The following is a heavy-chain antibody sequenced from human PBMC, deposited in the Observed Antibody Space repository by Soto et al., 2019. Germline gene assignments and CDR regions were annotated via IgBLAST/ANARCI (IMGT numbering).Heavy chain of an antibody. D-gene: IGHD3-10*01. V-gene: IGHV3-30*18. J-gene: IGHJ5*01. Sequence: QVQMVESGGGVVQPGTSLRLSCVVTGLTFSGYGMHWVRQAPGKGLEWVADITYDGSSTYYADAVKGRFTVSRDNSTNILYLQMTSLRGDDTAMYYCAKDQMGRGWRTLDSWGQGTLVIVSS. CDR2: ITYDGSST. CDR3: AKDQMGRGWRTLDS. CDR1: GLTFSGYG.